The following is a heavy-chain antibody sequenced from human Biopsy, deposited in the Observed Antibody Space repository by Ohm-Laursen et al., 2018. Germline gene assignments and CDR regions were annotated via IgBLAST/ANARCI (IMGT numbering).Heavy chain of an antibody. CDR3: VGGQRGPPIGVTVPGDAFDL. J-gene: IGHJ3*01. CDR2: RIPYFNTI. CDR1: GVTFDTYA. D-gene: IGHD2/OR15-2a*01. V-gene: IGHV1-69*13. Sequence: ASVKVSCKASGVTFDTYAFAWVRQAPGQGLEWMGGRIPYFNTIWYAQNFQDRVVITAERSARTTDMQLSGLRPDDTAVYYCVGGQRGPPIGVTVPGDAFDLWGPGTMVTVSP.